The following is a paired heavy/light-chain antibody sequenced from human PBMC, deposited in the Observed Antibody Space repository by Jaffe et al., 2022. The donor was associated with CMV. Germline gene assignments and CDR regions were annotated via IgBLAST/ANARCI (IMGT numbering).Light chain of an antibody. J-gene: IGLJ3*02. V-gene: IGLV3-10*01. CDR2: EDS. CDR3: YSTDSSGKGV. CDR1: ALPKKY. Sequence: SYELTQPPSVSVSPGQTARITCSGDALPKKYAYWYQQKSGQAPVLVIYEDSKRPSGIPERFSGSSSGTMATLTISGAQVEDEADYYCYSTDSSGKGVFGGGTKLTVL.
Heavy chain of an antibody. D-gene: IGHD1-7*01. CDR2: INSDGSST. CDR3: ARDSSEYNWNYLAGPYYYYYMDV. V-gene: IGHV3-74*01. CDR1: GFTFSSYW. Sequence: EVQLVESGGGLVQPGGSLRLSCAASGFTFSSYWMHWVRQAPGKGLVWVSRINSDGSSTSYADSVKGRFTISRDNAKNTLYLQMNSLRAEDTAVYYCARDSSEYNWNYLAGPYYYYYMDVWGKGTTVTVSS. J-gene: IGHJ6*03.